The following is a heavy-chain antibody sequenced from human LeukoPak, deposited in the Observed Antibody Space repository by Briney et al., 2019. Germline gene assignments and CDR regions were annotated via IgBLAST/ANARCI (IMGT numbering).Heavy chain of an antibody. CDR3: ATAIVGATSTNFDY. CDR2: FDPEDGET. Sequence: ASVTVSCKVSGYTLTELSMHWVRQAPGKGREGMGGFDPEDGETIYAQKFQGRVTMTEDTSTDTAYMELSSLRSEDTAVYYCATAIVGATSTNFDYWGQGTLVTVSS. V-gene: IGHV1-24*01. CDR1: GYTLTELS. J-gene: IGHJ4*02. D-gene: IGHD1-26*01.